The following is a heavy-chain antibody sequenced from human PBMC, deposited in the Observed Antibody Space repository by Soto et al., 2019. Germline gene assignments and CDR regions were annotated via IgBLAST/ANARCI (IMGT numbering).Heavy chain of an antibody. J-gene: IGHJ4*02. V-gene: IGHV4-4*02. CDR1: GASISDNW. Sequence: PSETLSLTCAVSGASISDNWWSWVRQPPGKGLEWIGEIYHSGTTTYNPSLKSRVIISVDKSASQISLTLNPVTAADTAIYYCARHVAVPRTRGFDYWGQGTPVTVSS. CDR2: IYHSGTT. CDR3: ARHVAVPRTRGFDY. D-gene: IGHD2-15*01.